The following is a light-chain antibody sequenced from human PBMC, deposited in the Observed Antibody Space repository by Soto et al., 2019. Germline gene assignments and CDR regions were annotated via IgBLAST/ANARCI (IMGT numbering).Light chain of an antibody. Sequence: EIVMTQSPAALSVSPGERATLSCRAGQSVSSNLAWYQKKPGQAPRLLIYGASTRATGAPARFRGSGSGTEFTLTISSLQSEDFAVYYCLQYDNWPQAFGQGTKVEIK. CDR3: LQYDNWPQA. V-gene: IGKV3-15*01. J-gene: IGKJ1*01. CDR1: QSVSSN. CDR2: GAS.